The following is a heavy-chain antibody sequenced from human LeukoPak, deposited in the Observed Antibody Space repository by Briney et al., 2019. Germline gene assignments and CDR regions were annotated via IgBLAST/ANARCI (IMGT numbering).Heavy chain of an antibody. D-gene: IGHD3-22*01. Sequence: GGSLRLSCAASGFTFTFYSMNWVRQAPGKGLEWVSYISSSSSTIYYADSVKGRFTISRDNAKNSLYLQMNSLRDEDTAVYYCAKDSDYYHSSGYYYAYFQHWGQGTLVTVSS. V-gene: IGHV3-48*02. CDR3: AKDSDYYHSSGYYYAYFQH. CDR2: ISSSSSTI. CDR1: GFTFTFYS. J-gene: IGHJ1*01.